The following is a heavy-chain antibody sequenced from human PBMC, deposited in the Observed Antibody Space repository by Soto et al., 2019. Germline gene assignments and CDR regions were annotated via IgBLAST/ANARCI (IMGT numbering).Heavy chain of an antibody. V-gene: IGHV4-39*01. Sequence: PSETLSLTCTVSGGSISSSSYYWGWIRQPPGKGLEWIGSVYYSGSTYYNPSLKSRVTISVDTSKNQFSLKLSSVTAADTAVYYCARQLPITIFGVVIEDWGQGTLVTVSS. D-gene: IGHD3-3*01. CDR2: VYYSGST. CDR3: ARQLPITIFGVVIED. J-gene: IGHJ4*02. CDR1: GGSISSSSYY.